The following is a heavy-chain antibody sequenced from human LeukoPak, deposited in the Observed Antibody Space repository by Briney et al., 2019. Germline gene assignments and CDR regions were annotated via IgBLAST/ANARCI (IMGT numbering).Heavy chain of an antibody. CDR1: GGSVSSGSLY. CDR2: IYSSGRT. D-gene: IGHD6-19*01. V-gene: IGHV4-61*02. Sequence: SETLSPTCTVSGGSVSSGSLYWTWIRQPAGKGLEWIGRIYSSGRTNYNPSLKSRVTISVDTPMNQFSLKLTSATAADTAVYYCARDPTGRYSSEGYMDVWGKGTTVTISS. J-gene: IGHJ6*03. CDR3: ARDPTGRYSSEGYMDV.